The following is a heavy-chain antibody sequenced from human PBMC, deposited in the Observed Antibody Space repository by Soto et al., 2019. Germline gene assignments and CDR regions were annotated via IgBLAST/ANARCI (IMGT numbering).Heavy chain of an antibody. V-gene: IGHV3-23*01. CDR2: ISGSGDSA. CDR3: GKERRGSGWSVCNY. CDR1: GFTFRDYA. D-gene: IGHD6-19*01. Sequence: VQLLESGGGLVQPGGSLRLSCAASGFTFRDYAMNWVRQAPGKGLEWVSDISGSGDSARYADSVKGRFTISRDNSRDTLYLQMNSLRVDETAVYYCGKERRGSGWSVCNYWGQGDLVTVSS. J-gene: IGHJ4*02.